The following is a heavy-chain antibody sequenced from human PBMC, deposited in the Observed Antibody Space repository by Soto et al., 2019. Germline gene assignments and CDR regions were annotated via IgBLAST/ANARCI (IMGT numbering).Heavy chain of an antibody. V-gene: IGHV3-7*01. CDR2: IKQDGSEK. CDR3: ARDPSYYDSSGYYYADTSYFDY. Sequence: GGSLRLSCAASGFTFSSYWMCWVRQAPGKGLEWVANIKQDGSEKYYVDSVKGRFTISRDNAKNSLYLQMNSLRAEDTAVYYCARDPSYYDSSGYYYADTSYFDYWGQGTLVTVSS. CDR1: GFTFSSYW. J-gene: IGHJ4*02. D-gene: IGHD3-22*01.